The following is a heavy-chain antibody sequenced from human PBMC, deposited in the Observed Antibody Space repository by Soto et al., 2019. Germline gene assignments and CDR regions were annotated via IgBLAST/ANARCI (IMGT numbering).Heavy chain of an antibody. CDR3: ARRYGGTFDY. CDR2: IYYSGST. J-gene: IGHJ4*02. Sequence: PDTLSHSCTVSGGSIRPYYSCWIRQPPGKGLEWIGYIYYSGSTNYNPSLKSRVTISVDTSKNQFSLKLSSVTAADTAVYYCARRYGGTFDYWGQGTLVTVS. CDR1: GGSIRPYY. V-gene: IGHV4-59*08. D-gene: IGHD2-15*01.